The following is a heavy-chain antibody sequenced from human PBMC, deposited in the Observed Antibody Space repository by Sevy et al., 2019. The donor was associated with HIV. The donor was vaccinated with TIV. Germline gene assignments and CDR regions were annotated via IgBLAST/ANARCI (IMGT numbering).Heavy chain of an antibody. CDR2: ISWNSGSI. CDR1: GFTFDDYA. CDR3: AKAGSSWTSGYFDY. D-gene: IGHD6-13*01. V-gene: IGHV3-9*03. Sequence: GGSLRLSCAASGFTFDDYAMHWVRQAPGKGLEWVSGISWNSGSIGYADSVKGRFTISRDNAKNSLYLQMNSLRAEDMALYYCAKAGSSWTSGYFDYWGQGTLVTVSS. J-gene: IGHJ4*02.